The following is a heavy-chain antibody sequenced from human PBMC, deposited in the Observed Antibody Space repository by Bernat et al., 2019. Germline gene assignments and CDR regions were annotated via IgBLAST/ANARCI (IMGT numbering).Heavy chain of an antibody. D-gene: IGHD3-16*01. CDR1: GFTFISYA. CDR3: AKDRPGGFVF. V-gene: IGHV3-23*04. CDR2: ISGIGDST. Sequence: EVQVVESGGGLVQPGGSLRLSCAASGFTFISYAMSWVRQAPGKGLEWVSFISGIGDSTYYADSVKGRFTISRDNSKNTLYLQMNSLRAEDTAVYYCAKDRPGGFVFWVQGTLVTVSS. J-gene: IGHJ4*02.